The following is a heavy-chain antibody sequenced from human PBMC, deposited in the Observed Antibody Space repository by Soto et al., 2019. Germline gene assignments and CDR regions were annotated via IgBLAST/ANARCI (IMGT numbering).Heavy chain of an antibody. D-gene: IGHD6-13*01. CDR3: ARARIAAAVRGAFDI. CDR2: IYHSGST. CDR1: SGSISSSNW. Sequence: SETLSLTCAVSSGSISSSNWWSGVRQPPGKGLEWIGEIYHSGSTNYNPSLKSRVTISVDKSKNQFSLKLSSVTAADTAVYYCARARIAAAVRGAFDIWGQGTMVTVSS. V-gene: IGHV4-4*02. J-gene: IGHJ3*02.